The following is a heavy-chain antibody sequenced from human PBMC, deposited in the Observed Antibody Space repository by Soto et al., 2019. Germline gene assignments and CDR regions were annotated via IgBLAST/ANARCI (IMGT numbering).Heavy chain of an antibody. J-gene: IGHJ4*02. CDR3: AREVEMTTDTRNPFDY. D-gene: IGHD4-17*01. CDR2: INPSGGPT. Sequence: SVKVSCKASGYTFTSYYIHWVQQAPGQGLEWMGIINPSGGPTSYAEKFQGRVTITRDTSTSTVYMELSSLRSEDTAVHYCAREVEMTTDTRNPFDYWGQGTLVTVSS. CDR1: GYTFTSYY. V-gene: IGHV1-46*01.